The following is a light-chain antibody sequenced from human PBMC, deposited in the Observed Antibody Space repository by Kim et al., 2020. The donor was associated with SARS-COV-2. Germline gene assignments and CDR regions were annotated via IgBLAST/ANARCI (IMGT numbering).Light chain of an antibody. V-gene: IGLV1-47*01. CDR3: AAWDDSLSGVV. CDR2: RNN. J-gene: IGLJ2*01. Sequence: HRVTIFGSGSSSNIGSNYVYWYQQLPGTAPKLLIYRNNQRPSGVPDRFSGSKSGTSASLAISGLRSEDEADYYCAAWDDSLSGVVFGGGTQLTVL. CDR1: SSNIGSNY.